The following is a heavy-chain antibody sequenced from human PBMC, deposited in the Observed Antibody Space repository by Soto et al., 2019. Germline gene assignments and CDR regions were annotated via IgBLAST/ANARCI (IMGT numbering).Heavy chain of an antibody. CDR2: IYYSGST. J-gene: IGHJ5*02. D-gene: IGHD3-3*01. CDR3: ARLACSGYYPIPFDP. CDR1: GGSISSSSYY. Sequence: PSETLSLTCTVSGGSISSSSYYWGWICQPPGKGLEWIGSIYYSGSTYYNPSLKSRVTISVDTSKNQFSLKLSSVTAADTAVYYCARLACSGYYPIPFDPWGQGTLVTVSS. V-gene: IGHV4-39*01.